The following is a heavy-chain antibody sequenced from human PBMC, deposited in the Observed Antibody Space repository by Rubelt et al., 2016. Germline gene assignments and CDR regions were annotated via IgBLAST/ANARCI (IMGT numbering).Heavy chain of an antibody. V-gene: IGHV3-74*02. CDR2: INSDGSST. CDR1: GFDFGEHE. D-gene: IGHD6-13*01. CDR3: AKAAGASAGKGGWFDP. J-gene: IGHJ5*02. Sequence: EVQLVESGGGLVQPGGSLRLSCSASGFDFGEHEMDWVRQAPGKGLVWVSRINSDGSSTIYADSVKGRFTISRDNSKNTLNMKMNSLGVDDTAVYYEAKAAGASAGKGGWFDPWGEGTLVTVSS.